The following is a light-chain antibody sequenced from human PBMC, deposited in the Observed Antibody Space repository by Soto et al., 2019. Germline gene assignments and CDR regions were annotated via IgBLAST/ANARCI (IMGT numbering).Light chain of an antibody. CDR1: QAIRSW. J-gene: IGKJ4*01. CDR3: QQANSFPLT. V-gene: IGKV1-12*01. CDR2: TAS. Sequence: DIQMTQSPSFVSASVGDRVTITCRASQAIRSWLAWYQQKPGEAPKLLIHTASTLQSGVTSRFSGSGSGTDFTLTISSLQPEDFATYYCQQANSFPLTFGGGTKVEI.